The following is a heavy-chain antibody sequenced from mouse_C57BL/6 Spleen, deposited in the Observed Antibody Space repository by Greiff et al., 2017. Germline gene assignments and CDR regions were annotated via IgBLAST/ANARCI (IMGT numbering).Heavy chain of an antibody. CDR3: ILSITTVDY. J-gene: IGHJ2*01. CDR2: IDPENGDT. D-gene: IGHD1-2*01. CDR1: GFNIKDDY. V-gene: IGHV14-4*01. Sequence: EVQLQQSGAELVRPGASVKLSCTASGFNIKDDYMHWVKQRPEQGLEWIGWIDPENGDTEYASKFQGKATITADTSSNTAYLQLSSMTSEDTAVYYCILSITTVDYWGQGTTLTVSS.